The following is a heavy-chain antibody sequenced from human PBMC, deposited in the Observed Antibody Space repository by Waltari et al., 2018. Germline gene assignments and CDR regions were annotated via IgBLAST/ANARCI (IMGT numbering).Heavy chain of an antibody. CDR3: AREFYGDYYYYGMDV. D-gene: IGHD4-17*01. CDR1: GGSISSGSYY. V-gene: IGHV4-61*09. J-gene: IGHJ6*02. CDR2: IYTSGST. Sequence: QVQLQESGPGLVKPSQTLSLTCTVPGGSISSGSYYWSWIRQPAGKGLEWIGYIYTSGSTTYNPSLKSRVTISVDTSKNQFSLKLSSVTAADTAVYYCAREFYGDYYYYGMDVWGQGTTVTVSS.